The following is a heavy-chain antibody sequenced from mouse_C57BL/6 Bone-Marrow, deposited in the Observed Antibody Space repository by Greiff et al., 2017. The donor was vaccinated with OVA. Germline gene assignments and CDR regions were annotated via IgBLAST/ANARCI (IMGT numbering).Heavy chain of an antibody. CDR1: GFNIKDDY. CDR2: IDPENGDT. J-gene: IGHJ3*01. CDR3: TTARYYGSSYPFAY. Sequence: EVQLVESGAELVRPGASVKLSCTASGFNIKDDYMHWVKQRPEQGLEWIGWIDPENGDTEYASKFQGKATITADTSSNTAYLQLSSLTSEDTAVYYCTTARYYGSSYPFAYGGQGTLVTVSA. V-gene: IGHV14-4*01. D-gene: IGHD1-1*01.